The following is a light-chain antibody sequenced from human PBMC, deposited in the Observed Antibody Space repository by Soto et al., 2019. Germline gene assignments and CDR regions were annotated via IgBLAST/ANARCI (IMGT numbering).Light chain of an antibody. CDR2: VNS. J-gene: IGLJ2*01. V-gene: IGLV1-40*01. CDR3: ESCDSSLSAWV. CDR1: TSNIGKDYD. Sequence: QSVLTQPPSVSGAPGQRVTISCTGSTSNIGKDYDVHWYQQLPGTAPNLLIYVNSSRPSGVPDRFSGSKSGTSASLAITGLQSEDEADYYCESCDSSLSAWVFGGGTKLTVL.